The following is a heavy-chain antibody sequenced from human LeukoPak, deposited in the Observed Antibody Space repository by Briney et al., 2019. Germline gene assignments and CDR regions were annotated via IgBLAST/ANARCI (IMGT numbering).Heavy chain of an antibody. J-gene: IGHJ4*02. CDR3: ARFQWLVPKTEYYFDY. D-gene: IGHD6-19*01. V-gene: IGHV3-53*01. CDR2: IYSGGST. Sequence: GGSLRLSCAAAGFTVSSNYTSWVRQAPGKGLEWVSVIYSGGSTYYADSVKGRFTISRDNPKTTLYLQMNSLRAEDTAVYYCARFQWLVPKTEYYFDYWGQGTLVTVSS. CDR1: GFTVSSNY.